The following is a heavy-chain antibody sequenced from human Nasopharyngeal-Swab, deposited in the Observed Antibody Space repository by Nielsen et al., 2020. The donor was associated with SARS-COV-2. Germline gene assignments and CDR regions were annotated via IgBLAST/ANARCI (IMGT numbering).Heavy chain of an antibody. CDR3: ARGGGRRAFDI. CDR1: GGSFSGYY. CDR2: INHSGST. D-gene: IGHD3-16*01. J-gene: IGHJ3*02. V-gene: IGHV4-34*01. Sequence: SETLSLTCAVYGGSFSGYYWSWIRQPPGKGLEWIGEINHSGSTYYNPSLKSRVTISVDRSKNQFSLKLSSVTAADTAVYYCARGGGRRAFDIWGQGTMVTVSS.